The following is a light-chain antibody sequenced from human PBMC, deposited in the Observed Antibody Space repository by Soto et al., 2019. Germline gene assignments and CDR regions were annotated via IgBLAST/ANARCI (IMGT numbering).Light chain of an antibody. J-gene: IGKJ2*01. CDR1: QSVSSN. Sequence: EIVMTQSPATLSVSPGERATLSCRASQSVSSNLAWYQQKPGQAPRLLIYGASTRATGIPATFSGSGSGTEFTLTISSLQAADFAVFYCQQYNNWPPNTFGQGTKLEIK. CDR3: QQYNNWPPNT. CDR2: GAS. V-gene: IGKV3-15*01.